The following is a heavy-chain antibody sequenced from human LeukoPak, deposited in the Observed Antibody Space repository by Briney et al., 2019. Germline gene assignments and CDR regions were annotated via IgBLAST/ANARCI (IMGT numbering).Heavy chain of an antibody. CDR1: GFTFSSYE. Sequence: QPGGSLRLSCAASGFTFSSYEMNWVRQAPGKGLEWGSYISNSSSTIYYAHSVKGRFTNSRDNAKNSLYLQMNSLRAEDTAVYYCARFASIDYFDYWGQGTLVTVSS. J-gene: IGHJ4*02. V-gene: IGHV3-48*03. D-gene: IGHD5-12*01. CDR2: ISNSSSTI. CDR3: ARFASIDYFDY.